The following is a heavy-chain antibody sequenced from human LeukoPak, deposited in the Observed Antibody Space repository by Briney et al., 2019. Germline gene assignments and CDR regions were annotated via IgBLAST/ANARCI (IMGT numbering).Heavy chain of an antibody. Sequence: SETLSLTCTVSGGSISSYYWSWIRQPAGKGLEWIGRIYTSGSTNYNPSLKSRVTMSVDTSKNQFSLKLSSVTAADTAVYYCARDPYYDFWSGRPDAFDIWGQGTMVTVSS. CDR1: GGSISSYY. V-gene: IGHV4-4*07. D-gene: IGHD3-3*01. CDR3: ARDPYYDFWSGRPDAFDI. CDR2: IYTSGST. J-gene: IGHJ3*02.